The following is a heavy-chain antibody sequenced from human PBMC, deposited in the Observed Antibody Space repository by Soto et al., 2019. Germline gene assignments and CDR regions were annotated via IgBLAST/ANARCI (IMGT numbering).Heavy chain of an antibody. V-gene: IGHV4-39*01. D-gene: IGHD1-26*01. CDR2: IYYSGST. CDR1: GGSNSSSSYY. J-gene: IGHJ4*02. CDR3: ARRGGYPTIDY. Sequence: QLQLQESGPGLVKPSETLSLTCTVSGGSNSSSSYYWGWIRQPPGKGLEWIGSIYYSGSTYYNPSLKSRVTISVDTSKNQFSLKLSSVTAADTAVYYCARRGGYPTIDYWGQGTLVTVSS.